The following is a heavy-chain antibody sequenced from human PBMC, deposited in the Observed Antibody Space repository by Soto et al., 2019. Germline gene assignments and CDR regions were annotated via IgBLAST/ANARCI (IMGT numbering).Heavy chain of an antibody. J-gene: IGHJ4*02. CDR2: IYYSGST. Sequence: QVQLQESGPGLVKPSETLSLTCTVSGGSISSYYWSWIRQPPGKGLEWIGYIYYSGSTNYNPSLTSRVIISIDTSKKQFSLKLSSVTAADTAVYYCASPGYSSGWYRYWGQGTLVTVSS. D-gene: IGHD6-19*01. CDR3: ASPGYSSGWYRY. CDR1: GGSISSYY. V-gene: IGHV4-59*08.